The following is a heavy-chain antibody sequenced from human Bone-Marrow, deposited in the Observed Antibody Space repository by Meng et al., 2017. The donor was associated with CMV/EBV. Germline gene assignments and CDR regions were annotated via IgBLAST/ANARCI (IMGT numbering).Heavy chain of an antibody. D-gene: IGHD3-3*01. J-gene: IGHJ6*02. CDR2: IKQDGGEK. Sequence: GESLKISCAASGFTLSSYWLSWVRQAPGRGLEWVANIKQDGGEKYYVDSVKGRFTISRDNAKNSLYLEMNSLRAEDTAVYYCAFWSGYYFSIGYGMDVWGQGTTVTVSS. CDR3: AFWSGYYFSIGYGMDV. V-gene: IGHV3-7*01. CDR1: GFTLSSYW.